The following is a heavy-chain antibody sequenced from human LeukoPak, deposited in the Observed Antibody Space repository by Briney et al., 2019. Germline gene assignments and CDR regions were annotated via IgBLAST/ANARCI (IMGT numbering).Heavy chain of an antibody. D-gene: IGHD1-26*01. J-gene: IGHJ4*02. Sequence: GGSLRLSCAASGFPFSSYWMHWVRQAPGKGLVWVSRINIDGSNSNYADSVKGRFTISRDNAKNTLYLQMDSLRAEDTAVYYCARSLGGAYDYWGQGTLVTVSS. CDR1: GFPFSSYW. CDR2: INIDGSNS. V-gene: IGHV3-74*01. CDR3: ARSLGGAYDY.